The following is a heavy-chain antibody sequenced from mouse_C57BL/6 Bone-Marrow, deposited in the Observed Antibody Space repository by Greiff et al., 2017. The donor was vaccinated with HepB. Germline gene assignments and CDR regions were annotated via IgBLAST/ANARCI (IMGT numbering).Heavy chain of an antibody. CDR1: GYTFTSYW. V-gene: IGHV1-72*01. CDR2: IDPNSGGT. D-gene: IGHD3-2*01. Sequence: VKLQQPGAELVKPGASVKLSCKASGYTFTSYWMHWVKQRPGRGLEWIGRIDPNSGGTKYNEKFKSKATLTVDKPSSTAYMQLSSLTSEDSAVYYCARSRQLGDWFAYWGQGTMVTVSA. CDR3: ARSRQLGDWFAY. J-gene: IGHJ3*01.